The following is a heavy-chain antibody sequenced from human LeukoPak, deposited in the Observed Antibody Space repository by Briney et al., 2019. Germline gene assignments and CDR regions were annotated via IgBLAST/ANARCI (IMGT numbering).Heavy chain of an antibody. V-gene: IGHV4-4*02. J-gene: IGHJ4*02. D-gene: IGHD6-19*01. CDR3: ARGYSSVFFFLPTNY. CDR2: IYYSGST. Sequence: SETLSLTCAVSGGSISSSNWWSWVRQPPGKGLEWIGSIYYSGSTYYNPSLKSRVTISVDTSKNQFSLKLSSVTAADTAVYYCARGYSSVFFFLPTNYWGQGTLVTVSS. CDR1: GGSISSSNW.